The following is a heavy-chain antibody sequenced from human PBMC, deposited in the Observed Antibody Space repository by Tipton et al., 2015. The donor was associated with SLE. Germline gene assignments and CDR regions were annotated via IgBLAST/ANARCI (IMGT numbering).Heavy chain of an antibody. V-gene: IGHV3-21*03. D-gene: IGHD2-8*02. CDR1: GFTFSHYR. CDR3: ARLVGPASFDY. Sequence: SLRLSCAASGFTFSHYRLAWVRQAPGKGLEWISSISSSSNFIYYADSLKGRFTISRDNAKNSLYLQMNSLRAEDTAVYYCARLVGPASFDYWGQGPLATVS. J-gene: IGHJ4*02. CDR2: ISSSSNFI.